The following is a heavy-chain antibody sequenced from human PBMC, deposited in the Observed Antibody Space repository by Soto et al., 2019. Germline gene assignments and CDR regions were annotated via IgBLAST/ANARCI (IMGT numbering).Heavy chain of an antibody. V-gene: IGHV1-46*03. CDR2: IYPGGVNI. CDR3: ASDQSWHAIVWLFDP. J-gene: IGHJ5*02. CDR1: GYSFTSHY. Sequence: QVQLVQSGAEVKKPGASVKVSCKAIGYSFTSHYMHWVRQAPGQGLEWMGTIYPGGVNIGYAQKFKGRVTMTKDTSTSTVYMELTSLPSEDTAVYYCASDQSWHAIVWLFDPWGQGTLVTVSS. D-gene: IGHD3-16*01.